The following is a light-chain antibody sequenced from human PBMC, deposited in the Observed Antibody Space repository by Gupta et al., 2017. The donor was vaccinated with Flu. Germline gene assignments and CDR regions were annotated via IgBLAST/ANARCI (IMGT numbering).Light chain of an antibody. CDR3: LQRFTFPRT. J-gene: IGKJ2*01. CDR2: AAS. V-gene: IGKV1-39*01. CDR1: ETISNY. Sequence: DIVMTQSPASLSASIGDRITITCRASETISNYLNWYQQQLGRAPKLLIYAASSLQNGVPSRFSGSKSGTNFSLTISDLQPEDFATYYCLQRFTFPRTFGQGTKLEV.